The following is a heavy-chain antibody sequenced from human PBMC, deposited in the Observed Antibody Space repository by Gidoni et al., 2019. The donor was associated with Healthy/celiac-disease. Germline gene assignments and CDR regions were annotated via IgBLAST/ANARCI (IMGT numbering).Heavy chain of an antibody. CDR2: IKSKTDGGTT. Sequence: EVQLVESGGGLVKPGGSLRLSCAASGFPFSNDWMSWVRQPPGKGLEWVGRIKSKTDGGTTDYAAPVKGRFTISRDDSKNTLYLQMNSLKTEDTAVYYCTTDTSSTYYDFWSGYYFYYGMDVWGQGTTVTVSS. CDR1: GFPFSNDW. V-gene: IGHV3-15*01. D-gene: IGHD3-3*01. CDR3: TTDTSSTYYDFWSGYYFYYGMDV. J-gene: IGHJ6*02.